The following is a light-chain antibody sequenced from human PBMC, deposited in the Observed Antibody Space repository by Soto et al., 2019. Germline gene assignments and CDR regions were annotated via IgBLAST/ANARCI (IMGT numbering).Light chain of an antibody. CDR1: HSISSW. CDR3: QQYNSYSWT. V-gene: IGKV1-5*01. Sequence: DIQMTQSPSTLSACVGDRVTITCRAIHSISSWLAWYQQKPGKAPKLLIYDASSLESGVPSRFSGSGSVTEFTLTISSLQPDDFATYYCQQYNSYSWTFGQGTKVDI. J-gene: IGKJ1*01. CDR2: DAS.